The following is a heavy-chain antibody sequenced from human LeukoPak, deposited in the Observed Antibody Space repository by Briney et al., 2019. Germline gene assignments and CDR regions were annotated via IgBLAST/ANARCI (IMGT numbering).Heavy chain of an antibody. CDR3: AGDRSRIAAAGKHWFDP. Sequence: ASVKVSCKASGYTITYYYMHWVRQAPGQGLEWMGWINPNSGGTNYAQKFQGRVTMTRDTSISTAYMELSRLRSDDTAVYYCAGDRSRIAAAGKHWFDPWGQGTLVTVSS. CDR1: GYTITYYY. J-gene: IGHJ5*02. V-gene: IGHV1-2*02. CDR2: INPNSGGT. D-gene: IGHD6-13*01.